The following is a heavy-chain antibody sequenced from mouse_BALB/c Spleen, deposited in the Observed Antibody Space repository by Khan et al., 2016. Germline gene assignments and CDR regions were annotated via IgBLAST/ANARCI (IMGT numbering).Heavy chain of an antibody. V-gene: IGHV2-2*02. D-gene: IGHD1-1*01. CDR1: GFSLITYS. CDR3: ARRYRYALDY. J-gene: IGHJ4*01. CDR2: IWGGGST. Sequence: QVQLKESGPGLVEPSQSLSITCTVSGFSLITYSIYWVRQSPGKGLEWLGVIWGGGSTDYNAVFMSRLTISKDNSKNQVFFKMNRLQTNDTAIYYCARRYRYALDYWGQGISVTVSS.